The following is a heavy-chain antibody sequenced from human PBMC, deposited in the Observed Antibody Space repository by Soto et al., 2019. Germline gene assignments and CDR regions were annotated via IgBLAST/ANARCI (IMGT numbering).Heavy chain of an antibody. CDR1: GGSFSGYY. V-gene: IGHV4-34*01. D-gene: IGHD6-6*01. CDR2: INHSGST. Sequence: SETLSLTCAVYGGSFSGYYWSWIRQPPGRGLEGIGEINHSGSTYYNPSLTSRVTISVDTSTNHYSLKLTSVTAADAAVYYCARGGIAARLQHWGQGTLVTVSS. CDR3: ARGGIAARLQH. J-gene: IGHJ1*01.